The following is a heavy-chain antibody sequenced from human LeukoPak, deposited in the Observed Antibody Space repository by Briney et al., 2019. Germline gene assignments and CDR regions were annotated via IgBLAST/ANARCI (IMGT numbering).Heavy chain of an antibody. CDR3: AREDSSGPANWFDP. V-gene: IGHV3-48*01. CDR1: GFTFSSYS. Sequence: PGGSLRLSCAASGFTFSSYSMNWVRQAPGKGLEWVSYISSSSKTIYYADSVKGRFTISRDNAKNSLYLQMNSLRAEDTAVYYCAREDSSGPANWFDPWGQGTLVTVSS. CDR2: ISSSSKTI. J-gene: IGHJ5*02. D-gene: IGHD6-19*01.